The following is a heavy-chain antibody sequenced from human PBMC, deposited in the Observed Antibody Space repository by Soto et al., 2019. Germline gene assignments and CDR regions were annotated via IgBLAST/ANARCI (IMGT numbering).Heavy chain of an antibody. CDR1: GFTFSSYA. CDR3: AKDWITYYYDSSGYYGGLSFFDY. V-gene: IGHV3-23*01. CDR2: ISGSGGST. J-gene: IGHJ4*02. Sequence: EVQLLESGGGLVQPGGSLRLSCAASGFTFSSYAMSWVRQAPGKGLEWVSAISGSGGSTYYADSVKGRFTISRDNSKNTVYLQMNSLRAEDTAVYYCAKDWITYYYDSSGYYGGLSFFDYWGQGTLVTVSS. D-gene: IGHD3-22*01.